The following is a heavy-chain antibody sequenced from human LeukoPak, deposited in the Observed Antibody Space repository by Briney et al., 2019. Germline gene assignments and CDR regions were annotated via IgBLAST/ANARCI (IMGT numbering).Heavy chain of an antibody. J-gene: IGHJ4*02. Sequence: ASVKVSCKASGYSFTDYYMHWVRQAPGHGLEWMGWINPDTGDSNYAQKFQGRVTVTRDTSISTAYMELSRLRLDDTAVYYCARGRPDYWGLGTLVTVSS. D-gene: IGHD6-25*01. V-gene: IGHV1-2*02. CDR1: GYSFTDYY. CDR3: ARGRPDY. CDR2: INPDTGDS.